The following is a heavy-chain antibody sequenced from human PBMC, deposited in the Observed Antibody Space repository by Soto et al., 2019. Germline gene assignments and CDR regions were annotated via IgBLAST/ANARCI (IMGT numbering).Heavy chain of an antibody. CDR2: ISGSGGST. V-gene: IGHV3-23*01. Sequence: EVQLLESGGGLVQPGGSLRLSCAASGFTFSSYAMSWVRQAPGKGLEWVSAISGSGGSTYYADSVKGRFTISRDNSKNTLYLQMNSLRAEDTAVYYCAKESYPSYDSSGYYPDFDYWGQGTLVTVSS. J-gene: IGHJ4*02. CDR1: GFTFSSYA. CDR3: AKESYPSYDSSGYYPDFDY. D-gene: IGHD3-22*01.